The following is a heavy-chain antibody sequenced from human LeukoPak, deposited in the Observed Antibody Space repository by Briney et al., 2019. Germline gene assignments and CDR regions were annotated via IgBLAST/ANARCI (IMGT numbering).Heavy chain of an antibody. Sequence: GVSLRLSCAASGFTFSSYGMSWVRQAPGKGLEWVANIKEDGSEKYYVDSVKGRFTISRDNAKNSLYLQMNSLRAEDTAVYYCARVRGSGSYEGNFDYWGQGTLVTVSS. V-gene: IGHV3-7*01. CDR3: ARVRGSGSYEGNFDY. J-gene: IGHJ4*02. CDR1: GFTFSSYG. D-gene: IGHD3-10*01. CDR2: IKEDGSEK.